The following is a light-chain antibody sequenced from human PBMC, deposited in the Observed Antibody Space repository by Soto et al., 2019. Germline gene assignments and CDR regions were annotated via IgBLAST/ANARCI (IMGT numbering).Light chain of an antibody. CDR3: QQYGSSPPS. V-gene: IGKV3-20*01. CDR2: GES. CDR1: QSVSTNY. J-gene: IGKJ1*01. Sequence: EIVLTQSPGTLSLSPGERATLSCRASQSVSTNYLAWYQRKPGQAPRLLIYGESSRATDIPNRFSGSESGTDFTLTITRLKAEDFVVDYCQQYGSSPPSFGQGTKVEIK.